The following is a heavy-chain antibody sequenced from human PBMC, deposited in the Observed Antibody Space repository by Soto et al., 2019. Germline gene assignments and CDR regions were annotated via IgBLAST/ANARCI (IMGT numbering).Heavy chain of an antibody. J-gene: IGHJ5*02. CDR3: ARGRYDFWSGYQTNNWFDP. D-gene: IGHD3-3*01. CDR1: GGSFSGYY. CDR2: INHSGST. Sequence: PSETLSLTCAVYGGSFSGYYWSWIRQPPGKGLEWIGEINHSGSTNYNPSLKSRVTISVDTSKNQFSLKLSSMTAADTAVYYCARGRYDFWSGYQTNNWFDPWGQGTLVTVSS. V-gene: IGHV4-34*01.